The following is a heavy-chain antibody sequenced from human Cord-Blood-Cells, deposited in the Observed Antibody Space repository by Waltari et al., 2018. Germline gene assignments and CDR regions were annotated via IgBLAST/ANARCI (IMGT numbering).Heavy chain of an antibody. D-gene: IGHD3-10*01. CDR1: GYTFTGYY. Sequence: QVQLVQSGAEVKKPGASEKDSCKASGYTFTGYYLHWVRQAPGQGLEWMGWINPNSGGKNYAQKFQGRVTMTRDTSISTAYMELSRLRSDDTAVYYCARGGIGDPDYWGQGTLVTVSS. CDR3: ARGGIGDPDY. CDR2: INPNSGGK. V-gene: IGHV1-2*02. J-gene: IGHJ4*02.